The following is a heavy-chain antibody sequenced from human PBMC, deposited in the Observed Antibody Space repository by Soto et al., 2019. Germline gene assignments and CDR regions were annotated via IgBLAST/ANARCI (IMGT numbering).Heavy chain of an antibody. J-gene: IGHJ6*02. CDR2: ISYDGSNK. CDR3: AKDRGGDLYYGMDV. D-gene: IGHD2-21*02. CDR1: GFTFSSYG. V-gene: IGHV3-30*18. Sequence: QVQLVESGGGVVQPGRSLRLSCAASGFTFSSYGMHWVRKAPGKGLEWVAVISYDGSNKYYADSVKGRFTISRDNSKNTLYLQMNSLRAEDTAVYYCAKDRGGDLYYGMDVWGQGTTVTVSS.